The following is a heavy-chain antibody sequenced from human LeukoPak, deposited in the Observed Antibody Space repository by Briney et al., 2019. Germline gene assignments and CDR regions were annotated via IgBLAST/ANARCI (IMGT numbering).Heavy chain of an antibody. CDR3: ARVGYYKGGGYFDY. CDR1: GYTFSSFG. J-gene: IGHJ4*02. D-gene: IGHD3-9*01. CDR2: ITVYNGNT. V-gene: IGHV1-18*01. Sequence: ASVKVSCKASGYTFSSFGISWVRQAPGQGLEWMGWITVYNGNTEYAQKLQGRVTMATDTSTSTAYMELRSLRSDDTAVYYCARVGYYKGGGYFDYWGQGTLVTVSS.